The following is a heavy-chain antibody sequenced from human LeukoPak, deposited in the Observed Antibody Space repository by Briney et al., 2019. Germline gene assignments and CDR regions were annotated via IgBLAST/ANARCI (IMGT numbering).Heavy chain of an antibody. Sequence: GGSLRLSCAASGFTFSSYAMSWVRQAPGKGLEWVSYISSSSSTIYYADSVKGRFTISRDNAKNSLYLQMNSLRAEDTAVYYCAREQSTMIVVVIMEGFDYWGQGTLVTVSS. V-gene: IGHV3-48*04. CDR1: GFTFSSYA. D-gene: IGHD3-22*01. CDR3: AREQSTMIVVVIMEGFDY. J-gene: IGHJ4*02. CDR2: ISSSSSTI.